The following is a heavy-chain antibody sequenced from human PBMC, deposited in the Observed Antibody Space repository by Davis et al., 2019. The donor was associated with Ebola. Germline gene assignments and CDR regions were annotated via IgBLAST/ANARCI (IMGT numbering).Heavy chain of an antibody. V-gene: IGHV3-30*07. CDR3: ARDMVRGVILYYYGMDV. D-gene: IGHD3-10*01. J-gene: IGHJ6*02. Sequence: ADSVKGRFTISRDNCKNTLYLQMNSLRDEDTAVYYCARDMVRGVILYYYGMDVWGQGTTVTVSS.